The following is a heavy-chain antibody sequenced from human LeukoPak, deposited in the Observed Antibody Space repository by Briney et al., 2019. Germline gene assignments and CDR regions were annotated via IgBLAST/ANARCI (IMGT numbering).Heavy chain of an antibody. Sequence: SETLSLTCTVSGGSISTYYWSWIRQPPGKGLEWIGYIYYSGSTNYSPSLKSRVTISVDTSKNQFSLKLSSVTAADTAAYYCARDSITMVRGVQTFYYYYGMDVWGKGTTVTVSS. CDR2: IYYSGST. J-gene: IGHJ6*04. CDR1: GGSISTYY. D-gene: IGHD3-10*01. CDR3: ARDSITMVRGVQTFYYYYGMDV. V-gene: IGHV4-59*01.